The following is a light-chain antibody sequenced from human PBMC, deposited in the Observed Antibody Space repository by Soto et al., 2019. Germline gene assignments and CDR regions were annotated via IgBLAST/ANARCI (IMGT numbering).Light chain of an antibody. CDR1: QSIHGW. Sequence: IQLTQSPSTLSASVGDTVTITCRASQSIHGWLAWYQQKPGKAPKLLIYKASSSQSGVPPRFSGSGSGTEFTLTIDSLQPDDFATYYCQQYRAFGQGTKVDIK. J-gene: IGKJ1*01. V-gene: IGKV1-5*03. CDR2: KAS. CDR3: QQYRA.